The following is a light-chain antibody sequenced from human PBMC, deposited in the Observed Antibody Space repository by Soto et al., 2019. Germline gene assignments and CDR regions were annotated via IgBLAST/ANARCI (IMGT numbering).Light chain of an antibody. J-gene: IGLJ1*01. CDR3: CSYAGSSTVV. V-gene: IGLV2-23*02. Sequence: QSALTQPASVSGSPGQSITISCTGTSSDVGSYNLVSWYQYHPGKAPKLMIYEVSKRPSGVSNRFSGSKSGNTASLTISGLQAEDEADYYCCSYAGSSTVVFGTGTKVTVL. CDR2: EVS. CDR1: SSDVGSYNL.